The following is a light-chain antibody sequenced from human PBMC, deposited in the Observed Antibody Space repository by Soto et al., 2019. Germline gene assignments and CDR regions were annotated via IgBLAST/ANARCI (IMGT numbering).Light chain of an antibody. CDR1: NSNIESNT. CDR3: AAWDDSLNGHVV. Sequence: QLVLTQPPSASGTPGQRVTISCSGSNSNIESNTVNWYQQLPGTAPKLLIYSNNQRPSGVPDRFSGSKSGTSASLAISGLQSDDEADYYCAAWDDSLNGHVVFGGGTQLTVL. V-gene: IGLV1-44*01. J-gene: IGLJ2*01. CDR2: SNN.